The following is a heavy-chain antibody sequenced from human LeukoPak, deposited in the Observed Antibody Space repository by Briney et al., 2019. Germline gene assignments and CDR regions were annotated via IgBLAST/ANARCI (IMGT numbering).Heavy chain of an antibody. CDR3: GIHVSAGTVDY. CDR1: GFTFSAYA. V-gene: IGHV3-23*01. J-gene: IGHJ4*02. CDR2: ITNRGGST. Sequence: GRSLRLSCAASGFTFSAYAMSWVRQAPGKGLEWVSTITNRGGSTHYADSVKGRFTISRDNSKNTLYMQMNSLRAEDTAVYYCGIHVSAGTVDYRGQGTLVTVSS. D-gene: IGHD6-13*01.